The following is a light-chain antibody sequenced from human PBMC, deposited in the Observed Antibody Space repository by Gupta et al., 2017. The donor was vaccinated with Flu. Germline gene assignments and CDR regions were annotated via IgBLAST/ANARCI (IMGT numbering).Light chain of an antibody. V-gene: IGLV6-57*01. CDR2: EDS. CDR3: QSYEV. Sequence: NFMLTQPHSVSESPGRTVTIPCTRSSGSIGSNYVQWYQQRPGTSPTNVIYEDSQRPSGVPDRFSGSIDRSSNSASLTISGLKTEDEGDYYCQSYEVFGGGTKLTVL. J-gene: IGLJ2*01. CDR1: SGSIGSNY.